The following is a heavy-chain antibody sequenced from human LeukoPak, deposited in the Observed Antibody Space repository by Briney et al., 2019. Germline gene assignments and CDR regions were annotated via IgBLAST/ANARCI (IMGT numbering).Heavy chain of an antibody. CDR3: AREELFFYYYDSSGLYGMDV. CDR1: GFTFSSYA. D-gene: IGHD3-22*01. V-gene: IGHV3-30-3*01. CDR2: ISYDGSNK. Sequence: GRSLRLSCAASGFTFSSYAMHWVRQAPDKGLEWVAVISYDGSNKYYADSVKGRFTISRDNSKNTLYLQMNSLRAEDTAVYYCAREELFFYYYDSSGLYGMDVWGQGTTVTVSS. J-gene: IGHJ6*02.